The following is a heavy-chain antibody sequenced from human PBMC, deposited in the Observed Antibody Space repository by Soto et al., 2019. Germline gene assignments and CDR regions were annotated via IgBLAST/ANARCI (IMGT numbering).Heavy chain of an antibody. V-gene: IGHV5-10-1*01. CDR3: ARLSITGTGDAFDI. D-gene: IGHD1-7*01. CDR1: GYSFTNYW. CDR2: IDPSNSYT. J-gene: IGHJ3*02. Sequence: PGESLKISCNGCGYSFTNYWNSVVRQMPGKGLEWMGRIDPSNSYTNYSQSLQGHVTISADKSISTAYLQWSSLKASDTAMYYCARLSITGTGDAFDIWGQGTMVTVSS.